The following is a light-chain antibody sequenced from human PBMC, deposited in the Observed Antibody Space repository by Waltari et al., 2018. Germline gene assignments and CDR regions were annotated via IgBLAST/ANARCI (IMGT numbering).Light chain of an antibody. V-gene: IGLV2-14*01. CDR3: SSYTSSSKNV. Sequence: QSALTQPASVSGSPGQSITISCTGTSSDVGGYNYVSWYQQHPGQAPKLMIYDVSNRPSGVSNRFSGSKSGNTASLTISGLQAEDEADYYCSSYTSSSKNVFGTGTKVTVL. J-gene: IGLJ1*01. CDR2: DVS. CDR1: SSDVGGYNY.